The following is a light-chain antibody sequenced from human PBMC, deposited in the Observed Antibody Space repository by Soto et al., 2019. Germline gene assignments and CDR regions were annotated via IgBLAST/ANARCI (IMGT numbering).Light chain of an antibody. V-gene: IGKV1-17*03. CDR3: LQDYNYPRT. CDR2: GAS. Sequence: DIQMTQSPSVVSASVGDTVTVTCRASQGITTFLAWFRQRPGRVPERLIYGASSLQSGVPSRFSGSGSGTDFTLTISSLQPEDFATYYCLQDYNYPRTFGQGTKVDIK. CDR1: QGITTF. J-gene: IGKJ1*01.